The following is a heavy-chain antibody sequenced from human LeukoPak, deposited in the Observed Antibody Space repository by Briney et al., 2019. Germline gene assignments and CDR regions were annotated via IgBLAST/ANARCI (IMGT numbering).Heavy chain of an antibody. CDR3: ARDGWYYGSGSWYMDV. V-gene: IGHV3-53*01. D-gene: IGHD3-10*01. CDR2: IYSGGST. J-gene: IGHJ6*03. CDR1: GFTVSSNY. Sequence: GGSLRLSCAASGFTVSSNYMSWVRQAPGKGLEWVSVIYSGGSTYYADYVKGRFTISRDNSKNTLCLQMNSLRAEDTAVYYCARDGWYYGSGSWYMDVWGKGTTVTVSS.